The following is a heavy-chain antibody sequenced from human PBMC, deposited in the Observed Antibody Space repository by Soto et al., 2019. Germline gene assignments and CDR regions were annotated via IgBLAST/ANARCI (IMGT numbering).Heavy chain of an antibody. CDR1: GLTFSSSA. Sequence: EVRLLESGGGLAQPGGSRRLSCAASGLTFSSSAMNWVRQAPGKGLEWVSSIRVGGGDTFYADSVRGRFTVSRDISRNTLYLQMNSLRAEDTAIYYCAKCSVGTVRTSGWCNWFDPWGQGTLVTVSS. CDR2: IRVGGGDT. CDR3: AKCSVGTVRTSGWCNWFDP. D-gene: IGHD6-19*01. V-gene: IGHV3-23*01. J-gene: IGHJ5*02.